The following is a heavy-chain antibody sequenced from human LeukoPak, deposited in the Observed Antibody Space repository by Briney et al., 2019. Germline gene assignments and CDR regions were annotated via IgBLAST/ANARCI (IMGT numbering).Heavy chain of an antibody. V-gene: IGHV3-48*03. J-gene: IGHJ4*02. CDR3: ARGSHQFHY. Sequence: GGSLRLSCAASGFPFSGYEMNWVRQAPGKGLEWVSYISGSGSTIYYADSVKGRFTISRDNAKNSLYLQMNSLRSEDTAVYYCARGSHQFHYWGQGTLVTVSS. CDR1: GFPFSGYE. CDR2: ISGSGSTI. D-gene: IGHD2-2*01.